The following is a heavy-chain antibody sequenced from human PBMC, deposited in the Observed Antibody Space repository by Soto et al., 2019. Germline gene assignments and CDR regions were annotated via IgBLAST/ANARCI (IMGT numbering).Heavy chain of an antibody. CDR3: ARDPALLWFGELLYRPNWFDP. V-gene: IGHV1-3*01. D-gene: IGHD3-10*01. CDR2: INAGNGNT. Sequence: ASVKVSCKAPGYTFTSYAMHWVRQAPGQRLEWMGWINAGNGNTKYSQKFQGRVTITRDTSASTAYMELSSLRSEDTAVYYCARDPALLWFGELLYRPNWFDPWGQGTLVTVSS. CDR1: GYTFTSYA. J-gene: IGHJ5*02.